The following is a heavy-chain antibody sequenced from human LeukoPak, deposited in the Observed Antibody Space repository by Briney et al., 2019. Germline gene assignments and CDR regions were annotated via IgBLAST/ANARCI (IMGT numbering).Heavy chain of an antibody. CDR2: ISSNADHT. D-gene: IGHD2-15*01. CDR1: LFTFGNYA. V-gene: IGHV3-23*01. Sequence: PGGSLRLSCAASLFTFGNYAMTWVRQAPGKGLEWVSAISSNADHTFYADSVKGRFTISRDNSRNTLYLQMNSLRAEDTAVYYCAKVIVVVVAARWDEAFDIWGQGTMVTVSS. CDR3: AKVIVVVVAARWDEAFDI. J-gene: IGHJ3*02.